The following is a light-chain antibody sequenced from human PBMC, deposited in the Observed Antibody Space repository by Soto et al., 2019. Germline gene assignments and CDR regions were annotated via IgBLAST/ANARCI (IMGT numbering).Light chain of an antibody. CDR3: QQYNNWPIA. V-gene: IGKV3-15*01. Sequence: IPHSPSTPPVSRGEIATRSCRSRQRGSSYLAWYQQKPGQAPRLLIHGASTRATGIPARFSGSGSGTEFTLTISSLESEDFAVYYCQQYNNWPIAFGQGTRLEIK. CDR2: GAS. CDR1: QRGSSY. J-gene: IGKJ5*01.